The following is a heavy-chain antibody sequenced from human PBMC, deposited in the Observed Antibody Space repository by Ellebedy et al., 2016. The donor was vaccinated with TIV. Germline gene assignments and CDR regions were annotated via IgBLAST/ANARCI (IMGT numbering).Heavy chain of an antibody. Sequence: AASVKVSCKASGGTFSSYSINWVRQAPGQGLESMGRIIPILAITNYAQNFQGRVTITADKSTSTAYMGLSSLRSEDTAVYYCARAPPPRGDRSADAFDIWGQGTMVTVSS. CDR1: GGTFSSYS. D-gene: IGHD7-27*01. V-gene: IGHV1-69*04. CDR2: IIPILAIT. CDR3: ARAPPPRGDRSADAFDI. J-gene: IGHJ3*02.